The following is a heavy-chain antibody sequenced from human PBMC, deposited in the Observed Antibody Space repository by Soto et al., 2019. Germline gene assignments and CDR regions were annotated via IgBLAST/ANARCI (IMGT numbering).Heavy chain of an antibody. CDR3: AREEYSGYDSEGMYYYYCGMDV. D-gene: IGHD5-12*01. V-gene: IGHV6-1*01. Sequence: QVQLQQSGPGLVKPSQTLSLTCAISGDSVSSNSAAWNWIRQSPSRGLEWLGRTYYRSKWYNDYAVSVKSRITINPDTSKNQFSLQLNSVTPEDTAVYYCAREEYSGYDSEGMYYYYCGMDVWGQGTTVTVSS. CDR2: TYYRSKWYN. CDR1: GDSVSSNSAA. J-gene: IGHJ6*02.